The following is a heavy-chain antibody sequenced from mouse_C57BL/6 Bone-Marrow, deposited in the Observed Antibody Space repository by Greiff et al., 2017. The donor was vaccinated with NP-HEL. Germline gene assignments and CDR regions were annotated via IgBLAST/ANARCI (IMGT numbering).Heavy chain of an antibody. CDR2: INPNNGGT. D-gene: IGHD1-1*01. V-gene: IGHV1-26*01. J-gene: IGHJ1*03. CDR3: ARSTLVTTVGAPYWYFDV. CDR1: GYTFTDYY. Sequence: VQLQQSGPELVKPGASVKISCKASGYTFTDYYMNWVKQSHGKSLEWIGDINPNNGGTSYNQKFKGKATLTVAKSSSTAYMELRSLTSEDSAVYYCARSTLVTTVGAPYWYFDVWGTGTTVTVSS.